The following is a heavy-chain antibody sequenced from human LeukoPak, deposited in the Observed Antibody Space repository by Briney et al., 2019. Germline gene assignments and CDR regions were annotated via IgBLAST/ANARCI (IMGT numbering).Heavy chain of an antibody. J-gene: IGHJ4*02. V-gene: IGHV3-7*01. CDR2: IKQDGSEK. CDR3: ARDGFSGSDDY. CDR1: GFTFSSYW. D-gene: IGHD3-10*01. Sequence: PGGSLRLSCAASGFTFSSYWMSWVRQAPGRGLEWVANIKQDGSEKYYVDSVKGRFTISRDNAKNSLYLQMNSLRAEDTAVYYCARDGFSGSDDYWGQGTLVTVSS.